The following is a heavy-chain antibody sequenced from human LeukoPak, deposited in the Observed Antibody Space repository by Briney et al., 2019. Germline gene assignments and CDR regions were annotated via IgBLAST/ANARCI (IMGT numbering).Heavy chain of an antibody. CDR2: IRSKAYGGTT. CDR3: TREYRITIFGVVIEYYGMDV. Sequence: GGSLRLSCTASGFTFGDYAMSWFRQAPGKGLEWVGFIRSKAYGGTTEYAASVKGRFTISRDDSKSIAYLQMNSLKTEDTAVYYCTREYRITIFGVVIEYYGMDVWGQGTTVTVSS. D-gene: IGHD3-3*01. J-gene: IGHJ6*02. V-gene: IGHV3-49*03. CDR1: GFTFGDYA.